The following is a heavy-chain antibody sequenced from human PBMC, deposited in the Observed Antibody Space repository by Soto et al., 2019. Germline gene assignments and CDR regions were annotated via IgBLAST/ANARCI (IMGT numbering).Heavy chain of an antibody. J-gene: IGHJ5*02. CDR1: GGSVSSGSYY. CDR2: IYYSGST. Sequence: SETLSLTCTVSGGSVSSGSYYWSWIRHPPGKGLEWIGYIYYSGSTNYNPSLKSRVTISVDTSKNQFSLRLSYVTAADTAVYYCARLAQDYGDGTGWFDPWGQGTQVTVSS. V-gene: IGHV4-61*01. D-gene: IGHD4-17*01. CDR3: ARLAQDYGDGTGWFDP.